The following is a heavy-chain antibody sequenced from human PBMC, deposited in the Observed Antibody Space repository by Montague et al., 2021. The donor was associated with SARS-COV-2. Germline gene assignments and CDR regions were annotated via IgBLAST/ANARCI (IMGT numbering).Heavy chain of an antibody. J-gene: IGHJ5*01. D-gene: IGHD3-10*01. V-gene: IGHV4-39*07. CDR2: IYYSGTA. CDR3: ARASFYYGSGSHYNNWFDS. CDR1: GGSITYSSYY. Sequence: SGTLSLTCTMSGGSITYSSYYWGWIRLPPGKGLEWIGSIYYSGTAYYNASLKSRVTMSLDMSKNQLSLRLKSTTAADTAVYFCARASFYYGSGSHYNNWFDSWGQGTVVTVSS.